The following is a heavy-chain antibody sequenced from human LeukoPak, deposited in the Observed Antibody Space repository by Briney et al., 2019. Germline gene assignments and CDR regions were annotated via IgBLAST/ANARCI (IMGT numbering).Heavy chain of an antibody. D-gene: IGHD3-16*02. CDR2: IYPGDSDT. Sequence: GESLKISCKGSGYTFSSYWIGWVRQMPGKGLEWMGIIYPGDSDTRYSPSFQGQVTISVDTSFSTAYLQWSSLKASDTAIYYCATSEKTYVSGSDPPPSFFDSWAREPLATVSS. V-gene: IGHV5-51*01. CDR3: ATSEKTYVSGSDPPPSFFDS. CDR1: GYTFSSYW. J-gene: IGHJ4*02.